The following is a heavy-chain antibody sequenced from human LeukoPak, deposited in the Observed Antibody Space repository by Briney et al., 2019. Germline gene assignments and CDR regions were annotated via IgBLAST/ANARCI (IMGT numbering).Heavy chain of an antibody. CDR1: GGSISSYY. V-gene: IGHV4-4*07. Sequence: SETLSLTCTVSGGSISSYYWSWIRQPAGKGLEWIGRIYTSGSTNYNPSLKSRVTISVDTSKNQFSLKLSSVTAADTAVYYCARRRTTYYYGSGTEGDYYYMDVWGKGTTVTISS. CDR2: IYTSGST. D-gene: IGHD3-10*01. CDR3: ARRRTTYYYGSGTEGDYYYMDV. J-gene: IGHJ6*03.